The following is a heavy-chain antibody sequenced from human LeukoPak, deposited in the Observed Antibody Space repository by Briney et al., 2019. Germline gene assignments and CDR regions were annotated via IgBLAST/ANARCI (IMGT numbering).Heavy chain of an antibody. CDR1: GGTFSSYT. CDR2: IIPILGIA. J-gene: IGHJ4*02. CDR3: AASPPTDSGKFDY. Sequence: SVKVSCKASGGTFSSYTISWVRQAPGQGLEWMGRIIPILGIANYAQKFQGRVTITADKSTSTAYMELSSPRSEDTAVYYCAASPPTDSGKFDYWGQGTLVTVSS. V-gene: IGHV1-69*02. D-gene: IGHD3-10*01.